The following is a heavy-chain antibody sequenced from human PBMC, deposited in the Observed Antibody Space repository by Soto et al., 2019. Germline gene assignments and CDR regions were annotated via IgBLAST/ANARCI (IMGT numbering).Heavy chain of an antibody. CDR1: GYSFTSYW. V-gene: IGHV5-51*01. CDR2: IYPGDSDT. D-gene: IGHD2-2*02. J-gene: IGHJ6*02. CDR3: ARLSGCSRTSCYTHMDV. Sequence: LGESLKIPCKGSGYSFTSYWIGWVRQMPGKGMEWMGIIYPGDSDTRYSPSFQGQVTISADRSISTAYLQWSSLKVSDTAMYYCARLSGCSRTSCYTHMDVWGQGTTVTVSS.